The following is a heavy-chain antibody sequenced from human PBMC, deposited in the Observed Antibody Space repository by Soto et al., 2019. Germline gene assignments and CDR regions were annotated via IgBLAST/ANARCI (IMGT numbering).Heavy chain of an antibody. V-gene: IGHV3-33*01. J-gene: IGHJ4*02. CDR1: GFTFSSYG. Sequence: EGSLRLSCAASGFTFSSYGMHWVRQAPGKGLEWVAVIWYDGSNKYYADSVKGRFTISRDNSKNTLYLQMNSLRAEDTAVYYCARDGYCSGGSCYSVPVFDYWGQGTL. CDR3: ARDGYCSGGSCYSVPVFDY. D-gene: IGHD2-15*01. CDR2: IWYDGSNK.